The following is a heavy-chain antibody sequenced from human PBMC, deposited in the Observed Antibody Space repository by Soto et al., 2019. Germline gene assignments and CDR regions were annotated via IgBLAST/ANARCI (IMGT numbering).Heavy chain of an antibody. D-gene: IGHD2-15*01. Sequence: EVQLVESGGGLVKPGGSLRLSCAASGFTFSSYSMNWVRQAPGKGLEWVSSISSSSSYIYYADSVKGRFTISRDNAKNSLYLQMNSLRAEDTAVYYCATGSRKVVAARDPSWDYWGQGTLATVSS. CDR2: ISSSSSYI. V-gene: IGHV3-21*01. CDR3: ATGSRKVVAARDPSWDY. CDR1: GFTFSSYS. J-gene: IGHJ4*02.